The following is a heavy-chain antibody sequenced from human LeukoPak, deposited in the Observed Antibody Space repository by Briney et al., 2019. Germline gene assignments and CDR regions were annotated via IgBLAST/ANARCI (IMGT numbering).Heavy chain of an antibody. CDR1: GGSISSYY. Sequence: SETLSLTCTVSGGSISSYYWSWIRQPPGKGLEWSGYIYYSGSTNYNPSLKSRVTISVDTSKQQFSLKLSSVTAADTAVYYCARAVPGGWFDPWGQGTLVTVSS. V-gene: IGHV4-59*01. CDR3: ARAVPGGWFDP. D-gene: IGHD3-16*01. J-gene: IGHJ5*02. CDR2: IYYSGST.